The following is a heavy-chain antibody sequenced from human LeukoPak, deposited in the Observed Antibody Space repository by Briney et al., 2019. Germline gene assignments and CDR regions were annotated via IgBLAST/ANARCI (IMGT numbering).Heavy chain of an antibody. Sequence: SETLSLTCAVHGGSFRGYFWSWIRQPPEKVLEWIGEINYFGVTHYNPSLKSRVSMSVDTSKNQFSLNLTSVTAADTALYYCVRGKSSGSLDAFDLWGQGAMVSVSS. CDR1: GGSFRGYF. D-gene: IGHD3-10*01. CDR3: VRGKSSGSLDAFDL. V-gene: IGHV4-34*01. CDR2: INYFGVT. J-gene: IGHJ3*01.